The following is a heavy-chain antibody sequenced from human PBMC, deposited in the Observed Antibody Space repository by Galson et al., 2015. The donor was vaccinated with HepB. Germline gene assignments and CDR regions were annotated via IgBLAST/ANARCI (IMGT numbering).Heavy chain of an antibody. J-gene: IGHJ3*01. V-gene: IGHV1-18*01. CDR1: GYTFTSYG. CDR2: ISGYNGNT. Sequence: SVKVSCKAFGYTFTSYGISWVRQAPGQGLEWMGWISGYNGNTDYAQKFQGRVTMTTDTSTSTAYMELRSLRSDDTAVYYCARDRSQYYDILTGYYIAEALDVWGQGTMVTVSS. D-gene: IGHD3-9*01. CDR3: ARDRSQYYDILTGYYIAEALDV.